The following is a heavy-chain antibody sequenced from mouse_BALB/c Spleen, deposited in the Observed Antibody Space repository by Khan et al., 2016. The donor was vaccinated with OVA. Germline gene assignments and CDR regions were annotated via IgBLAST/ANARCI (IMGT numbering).Heavy chain of an antibody. CDR2: INPHIGET. V-gene: IGHV1-20*02. J-gene: IGHJ2*01. Sequence: EVQLVESGPELVKPGASVKISCKASGYSFTGYFMSWVMQSHGKSLEWIGRINPHIGETLYNQKFKGKATLTVDESSSTAHMELRSLASDDSAVYYCTRIYGSDFDYWGQGTPLTVSS. D-gene: IGHD1-1*01. CDR3: TRIYGSDFDY. CDR1: GYSFTGYF.